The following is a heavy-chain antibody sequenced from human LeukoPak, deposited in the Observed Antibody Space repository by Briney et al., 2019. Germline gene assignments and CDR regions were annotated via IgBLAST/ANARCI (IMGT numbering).Heavy chain of an antibody. CDR2: IRYDGNLK. J-gene: IGHJ4*02. D-gene: IGHD1-14*01. CDR1: GFTFSSYG. CDR3: AKPTSLKDANYGLTGTNY. Sequence: GGSLRLSCAASGFTFSSYGMHWVRQAPGKGLEWVAFIRYDGNLKYYADSVKGRFTISRDNSKNTLDLQMNSLRVKDTAVYYCAKPTSLKDANYGLTGTNYWGQGILVTVSS. V-gene: IGHV3-30*02.